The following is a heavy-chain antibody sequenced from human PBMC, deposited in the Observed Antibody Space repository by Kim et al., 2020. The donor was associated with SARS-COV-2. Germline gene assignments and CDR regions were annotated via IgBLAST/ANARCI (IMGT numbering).Heavy chain of an antibody. V-gene: IGHV1-3*01. CDR2: INPGNGNT. J-gene: IGHJ4*02. CDR3: ASSGGVWQQLVLGY. Sequence: ASVKVSCKASGYTFTSYAMYWVRQAPGQRLEWMGWINPGNGNTKYSQKFQGRVTITRDTSASTAYMELSSLRCEDTAVYYCASSGGVWQQLVLGYWGQGTLVTVSS. CDR1: GYTFTSYA. D-gene: IGHD6-13*01.